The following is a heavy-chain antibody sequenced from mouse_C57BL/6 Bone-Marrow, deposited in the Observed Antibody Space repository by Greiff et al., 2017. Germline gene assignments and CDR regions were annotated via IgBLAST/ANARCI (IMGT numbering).Heavy chain of an antibody. CDR1: GYTFTSYW. D-gene: IGHD1-1*01. V-gene: IGHV1-55*01. CDR3: ARVGYYGSYYWYFDV. J-gene: IGHJ1*03. Sequence: QVQLQQPGAELVKPGASVKMSCKASGYTFTSYWITWVKQRPGQGLEWIGDIYPGSGSTNYNEKFKSKATLTVDTSSSTAYMQLSSLTSEDSAVYYCARVGYYGSYYWYFDVWGTGTTVTVSS. CDR2: IYPGSGST.